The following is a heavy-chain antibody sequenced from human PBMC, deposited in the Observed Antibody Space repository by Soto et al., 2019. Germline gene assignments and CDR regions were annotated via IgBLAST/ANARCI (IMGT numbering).Heavy chain of an antibody. CDR2: ISSSSSTI. CDR3: ASGYGSGSYPNTFDY. Sequence: PGGSLRLSCAASGFTFSSYSMNWVRQAPGKGLEWVSYISSSSSTIYYADSVKGRFTISRDNAKNSLYLQMNSLRAEDTAVYYCASGYGSGSYPNTFDYWGQGTLVTVSS. CDR1: GFTFSSYS. V-gene: IGHV3-48*01. J-gene: IGHJ4*02. D-gene: IGHD3-10*01.